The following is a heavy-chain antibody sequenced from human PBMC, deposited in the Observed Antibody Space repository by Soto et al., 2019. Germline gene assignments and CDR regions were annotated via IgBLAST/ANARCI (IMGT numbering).Heavy chain of an antibody. J-gene: IGHJ4*02. CDR2: INWNGGST. CDR3: TTAIMITFGGVIVSDY. V-gene: IGHV3-20*04. CDR1: GFTFDDYG. D-gene: IGHD3-16*02. Sequence: SGGSLRLSCAASGFTFDDYGMSWVRQTPGKGLEWVSRINWNGGSTGYADSVKGRFTISRDNAKNSLYLQMNSLRAEDTALYYCTTAIMITFGGVIVSDYWGQGTLVTVSS.